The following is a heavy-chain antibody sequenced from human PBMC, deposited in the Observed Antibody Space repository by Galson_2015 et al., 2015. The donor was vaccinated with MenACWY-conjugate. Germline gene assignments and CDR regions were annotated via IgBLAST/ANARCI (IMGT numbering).Heavy chain of an antibody. CDR1: GFTFSSYS. CDR2: ISGASDTI. D-gene: IGHD2-15*01. V-gene: IGHV3-48*04. J-gene: IGHJ6*02. Sequence: SLRLSCAASGFTFSSYSMNWVRQAPGKGLESLSYISGASDTIYYADSVKGRFTISRDNAKNSLYLQTNSLRAEDTAVYYCARRVAGHGLDVWGQGTMVTVSS. CDR3: ARRVAGHGLDV.